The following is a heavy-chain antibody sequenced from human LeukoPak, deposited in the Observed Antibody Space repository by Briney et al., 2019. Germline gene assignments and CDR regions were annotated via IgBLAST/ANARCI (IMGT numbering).Heavy chain of an antibody. D-gene: IGHD1-1*01. CDR3: ARGRSGTTFYYYYYGMDV. J-gene: IGHJ6*02. CDR2: IHHSGST. Sequence: PSETLSLTCAVYGGSFSGYYWSWVRQPPGKGLEWIGEIHHSGSTNYNPSLKSRVTISVDTSKNQFSLKLSSVTAADTAVYSCARGRSGTTFYYYYYGMDVWGQGTTVTVSS. CDR1: GGSFSGYY. V-gene: IGHV4-34*01.